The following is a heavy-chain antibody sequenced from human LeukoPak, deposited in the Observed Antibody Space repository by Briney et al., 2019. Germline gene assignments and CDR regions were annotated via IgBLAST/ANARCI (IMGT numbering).Heavy chain of an antibody. Sequence: PGGSLRDSSAASGFTFDDYAMHSVRQGPGEGLEWVSLISADGSSIYYADSVKGRFTVSRDNTKNSLYLQMNSLRTEDTALYYCAKDWGFYDSSGYYDWFDPWGQGTLVTVSS. CDR2: ISADGSSI. J-gene: IGHJ5*02. CDR1: GFTFDDYA. V-gene: IGHV3-43*02. CDR3: AKDWGFYDSSGYYDWFDP. D-gene: IGHD3-22*01.